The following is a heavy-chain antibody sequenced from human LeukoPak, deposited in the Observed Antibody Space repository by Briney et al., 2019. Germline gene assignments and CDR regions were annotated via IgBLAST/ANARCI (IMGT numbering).Heavy chain of an antibody. D-gene: IGHD5-18*01. V-gene: IGHV3-33*01. J-gene: IGHJ4*02. CDR1: RFTFSNYG. CDR2: IWYDGSNK. Sequence: GGSLRLSCAASRFTFSNYGMHWVRPAPGKGLEWVAVIWYDGSNKYYADSVKGRFTISRDNSKNTLYLQMNSPRAEDTAVYYCARDPGRGYTYGYGFDYWGQGTLVTVSS. CDR3: ARDPGRGYTYGYGFDY.